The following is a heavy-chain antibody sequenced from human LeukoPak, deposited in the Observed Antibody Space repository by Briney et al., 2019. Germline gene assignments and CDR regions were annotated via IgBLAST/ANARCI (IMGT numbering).Heavy chain of an antibody. V-gene: IGHV4-34*01. CDR1: GGSFSGYY. D-gene: IGHD6-13*01. Sequence: SETLSHTCAVYGGSFSGYYWSWIRQPPGKGLEWIGEINHSGSTNYNPSLKSRVTISVDTSKNQFSLKLSSVTAADTAVYYCARGSSWDYYFDYWGQGTLVTVSS. CDR2: INHSGST. J-gene: IGHJ4*02. CDR3: ARGSSWDYYFDY.